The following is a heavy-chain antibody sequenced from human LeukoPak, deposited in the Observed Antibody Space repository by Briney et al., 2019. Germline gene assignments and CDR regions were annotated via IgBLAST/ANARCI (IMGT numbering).Heavy chain of an antibody. V-gene: IGHV4-4*02. J-gene: IGHJ3*02. CDR1: GGSISSSNW. CDR2: IYHSGST. CDR3: ARARSRAANAFDI. D-gene: IGHD6-25*01. Sequence: SETLSLTCAVSGGSISSSNWWSWVRQPPGKGLEWIGEIYHSGSTNYNPSLKSRVTISVDKSKNQFSLKLSSVTAADTAVYYCARARSRAANAFDIWGQGTMVTVSS.